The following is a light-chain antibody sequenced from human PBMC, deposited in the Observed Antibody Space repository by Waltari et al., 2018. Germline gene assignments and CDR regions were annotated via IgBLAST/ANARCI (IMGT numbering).Light chain of an antibody. CDR3: NSFTSSTTWV. J-gene: IGLJ3*02. Sequence: QSALTQPASVSGSPGQSITISCTGTSSDVGGHNHVLCYQQHPGQAPKLLIYDVTKWPSGVSDRFSGSKSGNTASLTISGLQAEDEADYYCNSFTSSTTWVFGGGTRVTVL. CDR1: SSDVGGHNH. CDR2: DVT. V-gene: IGLV2-14*03.